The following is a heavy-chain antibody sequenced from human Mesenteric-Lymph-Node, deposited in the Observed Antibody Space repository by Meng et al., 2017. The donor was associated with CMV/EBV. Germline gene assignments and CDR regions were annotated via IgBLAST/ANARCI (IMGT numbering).Heavy chain of an antibody. J-gene: IGHJ4*02. Sequence: ESLKISCAASGFSFSSYFMHWVRQPPGKGLEWIGEINHSGSTYYNPSLKSRVTISVDTSKNQFSLRLSSVTAADTAVYYCARVDGTSALDYWGQGTLVTVSS. CDR2: INHSGST. CDR1: GFSFSSYF. CDR3: ARVDGTSALDY. V-gene: IGHV4-34*01. D-gene: IGHD1-1*01.